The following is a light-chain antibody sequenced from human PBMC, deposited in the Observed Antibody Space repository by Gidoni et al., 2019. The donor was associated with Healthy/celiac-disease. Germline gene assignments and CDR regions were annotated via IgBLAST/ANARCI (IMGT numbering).Light chain of an antibody. J-gene: IGKJ2*01. CDR1: QSVSSY. Sequence: EIVLTQSPATLSSSPGERATLSGRASQSVSSYLAWYQQKPGQAPRLLIYDASNRATGIPARFSGSGSGTDFTLTISSLEPEDFAVYYCQQRSNWPPYTFGQGTKLEIK. V-gene: IGKV3-11*01. CDR2: DAS. CDR3: QQRSNWPPYT.